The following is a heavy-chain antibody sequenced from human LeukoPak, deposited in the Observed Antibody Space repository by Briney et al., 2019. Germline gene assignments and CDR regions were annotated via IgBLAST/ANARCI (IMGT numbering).Heavy chain of an antibody. D-gene: IGHD5/OR15-5a*01. CDR3: ARPSSIREVSIIPFDH. Sequence: GGSLRLSCSASGFTFSRYSMNWVRQAPGKGLEWVSYISSSGTTIYYADSVKGRFTISRDNAKNSLYPQVSSLRAEDTAVYYCARPSSIREVSIIPFDHWGQGTLVTVSS. V-gene: IGHV3-48*04. CDR2: ISSSGTTI. CDR1: GFTFSRYS. J-gene: IGHJ4*02.